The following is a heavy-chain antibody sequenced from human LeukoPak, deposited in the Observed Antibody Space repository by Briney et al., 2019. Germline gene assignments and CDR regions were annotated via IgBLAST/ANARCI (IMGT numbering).Heavy chain of an antibody. CDR3: ARGPADYNKLKPGDRDGYNYKSKRTPFDY. J-gene: IGHJ4*02. V-gene: IGHV4-59*12. CDR1: SDSISGYY. D-gene: IGHD5-24*01. Sequence: SETLSLTCSVSSDSISGYYWSWLRQPPGKGLEWIGYIYYSGNTYYNPSLKSRVTISVDTSKNQFSLRLSSVTAADTAVYYCARGPADYNKLKPGDRDGYNYKSKRTPFDYWGQGTLVTVSS. CDR2: IYYSGNT.